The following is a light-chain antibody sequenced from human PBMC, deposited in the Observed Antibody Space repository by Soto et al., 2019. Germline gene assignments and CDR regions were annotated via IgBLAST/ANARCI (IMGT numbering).Light chain of an antibody. Sequence: EIGLTQSAATLSLSPGERATRSCRASESVSTFLAWYQQKPGQAPRLLIYEASSRATGIPARFSGGGSGTVFTLTISRLEPEDFAVYYCQQRSNWPWTFGQGTKVAI. CDR2: EAS. J-gene: IGKJ1*01. V-gene: IGKV3-11*01. CDR1: ESVSTF. CDR3: QQRSNWPWT.